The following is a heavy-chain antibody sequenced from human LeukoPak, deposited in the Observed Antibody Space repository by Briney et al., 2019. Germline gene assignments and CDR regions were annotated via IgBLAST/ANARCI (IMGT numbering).Heavy chain of an antibody. Sequence: GGSLRLSCAASGFTVSSNYMSWVRQAPGKGLEWVSVISGSGGNTYYADSVKGRFTISRDNSKNTLYLQMNSLRAEDTSVYYCAKWSRPYYYDSSGYFGDTFDIWGQGTMVTVSS. CDR1: GFTVSSNY. J-gene: IGHJ3*02. V-gene: IGHV3-23*01. CDR3: AKWSRPYYYDSSGYFGDTFDI. CDR2: ISGSGGNT. D-gene: IGHD3-22*01.